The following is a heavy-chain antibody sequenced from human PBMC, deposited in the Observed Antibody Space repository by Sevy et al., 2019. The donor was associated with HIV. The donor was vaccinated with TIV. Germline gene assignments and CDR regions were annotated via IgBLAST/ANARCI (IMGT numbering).Heavy chain of an antibody. D-gene: IGHD4-4*01. CDR3: AKDRDSNYFYYYYGMYV. Sequence: GGSLRLSCAASGFTFDDYAMHWVRQAPGKGLEWVSGISWNSGSIGYADSVKGRFTTSRDNAKNSLYLQMNSLRAEDTALHYCAKDRDSNYFYYYYGMYVWGQGTTVTVSS. J-gene: IGHJ6*02. V-gene: IGHV3-9*01. CDR1: GFTFDDYA. CDR2: ISWNSGSI.